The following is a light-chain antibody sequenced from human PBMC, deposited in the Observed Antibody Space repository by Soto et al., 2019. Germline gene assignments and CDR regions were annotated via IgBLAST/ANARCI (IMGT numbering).Light chain of an antibody. CDR2: AAS. CDR1: QGISIY. J-gene: IGKJ1*01. V-gene: IGKV1-16*02. Sequence: DIQMTQSPSSLSASVGDRVTITCRASQGISIYLAWFQQKPGKATTSLIYAASTLQSGVPSKFTGGGSGTDFTLTISSLQPEDSATYYCQQYNTFPRTFGQGTKVEVK. CDR3: QQYNTFPRT.